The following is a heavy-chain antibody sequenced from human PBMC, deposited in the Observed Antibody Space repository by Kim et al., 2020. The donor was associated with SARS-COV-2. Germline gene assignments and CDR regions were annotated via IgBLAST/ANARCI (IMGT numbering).Heavy chain of an antibody. CDR3: ARGYYGSGSYPPLDY. Sequence: KFEGRVTVTRDTSISTAYMELSRLRSDDTAVYYCARGYYGSGSYPPLDYWGQGTLVTVSS. J-gene: IGHJ4*02. D-gene: IGHD3-10*01. V-gene: IGHV1-2*02.